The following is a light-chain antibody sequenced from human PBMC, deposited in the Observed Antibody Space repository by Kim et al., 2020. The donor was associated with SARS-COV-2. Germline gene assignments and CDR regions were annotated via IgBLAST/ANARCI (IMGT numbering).Light chain of an antibody. CDR3: QQYGSSPGT. J-gene: IGKJ1*01. CDR1: QSVSSSY. Sequence: EIVLTQSPGTLSLSPGERAALSCRVSQSVSSSYLGWYQQKPGQAPRLLIYGTSNRATGIPDRFSGSGSGTDFTLIISRLEPEEFAVYYCQQYGSSPGTFGQGTKVDIK. CDR2: GTS. V-gene: IGKV3-20*01.